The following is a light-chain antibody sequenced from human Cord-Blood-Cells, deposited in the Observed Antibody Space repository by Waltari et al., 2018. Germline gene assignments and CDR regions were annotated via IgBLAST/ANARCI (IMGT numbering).Light chain of an antibody. Sequence: SYELTQPPSVSVSPGQTARITCSGDALPKQYAYWYQQKPDQAPVLVIYKDSERPSGIPERFSGSRSGTTVTLTISGVQAEDEADYYCQSADSSGTYVFGTGTKVTVL. V-gene: IGLV3-25*03. CDR2: KDS. CDR1: ALPKQY. CDR3: QSADSSGTYV. J-gene: IGLJ1*01.